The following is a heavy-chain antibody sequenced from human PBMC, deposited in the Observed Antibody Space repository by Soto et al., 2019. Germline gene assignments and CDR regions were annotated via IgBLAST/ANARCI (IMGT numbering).Heavy chain of an antibody. CDR2: MNANSGNT. V-gene: IGHV1-8*01. J-gene: IGHJ5*02. D-gene: IGHD3-16*01. CDR3: ARMETFGSLNWFDP. Sequence: RASVKVSCKASGYTFTIYDINWVRQATGQGLEWMGWMNANSGNTGNAQKFQVRVTMTRITSISAAYMELSSLRSDDTAIYYCARMETFGSLNWFDPWGQGTLVTVSS. CDR1: GYTFTIYD.